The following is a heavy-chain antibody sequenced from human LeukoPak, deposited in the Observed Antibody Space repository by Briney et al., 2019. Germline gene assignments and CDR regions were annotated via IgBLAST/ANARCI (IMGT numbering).Heavy chain of an antibody. D-gene: IGHD3-10*01. J-gene: IGHJ4*02. Sequence: VGSLRLSCAASGFTFSSYAMHWVRQAPGKGLEWVAVISYDGSNKYYADSVKGRFTISRDNSKNTLYLQMNSLRAEDTAVYYCARVGGVVRGVLFDYWGQGTLVTVSS. CDR2: ISYDGSNK. CDR3: ARVGGVVRGVLFDY. V-gene: IGHV3-30-3*01. CDR1: GFTFSSYA.